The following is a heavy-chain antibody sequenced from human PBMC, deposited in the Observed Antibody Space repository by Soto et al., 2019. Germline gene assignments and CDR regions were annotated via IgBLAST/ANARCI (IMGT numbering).Heavy chain of an antibody. J-gene: IGHJ4*02. D-gene: IGHD3-22*01. V-gene: IGHV4-30-4*01. CDR2: IYYRGNT. CDR1: GGSVSRGDYY. CDR3: ARVTYYFDTSGDPRDS. Sequence: QVQLQESGPGLVKPSQTLSLTCTVSGGSVSRGDYYWSWIRQPPGKGLEWIAYIYYRGNTYYNPSLKSRVTMSVDTSKNQFSLKLTSVTAADTAVYYCARVTYYFDTSGDPRDSWGQGTLVTVSS.